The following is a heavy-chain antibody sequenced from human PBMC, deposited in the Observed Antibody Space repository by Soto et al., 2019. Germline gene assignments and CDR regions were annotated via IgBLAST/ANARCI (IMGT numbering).Heavy chain of an antibody. CDR1: GFSFSISP. Sequence: QVQLVESGGGVVQPGRSLRLSCAASGFSFSISPMHWVRQAPGKGPEWVARISYDGTNKFYAYSVKGRFTISRDNSKSTLYLQVDSLRPEDAAVYYCARDPKTSGGQHWAFNYFDSWGQGTLVTVSS. J-gene: IGHJ4*02. D-gene: IGHD7-27*01. CDR3: ARDPKTSGGQHWAFNYFDS. CDR2: ISYDGTNK. V-gene: IGHV3-30-3*01.